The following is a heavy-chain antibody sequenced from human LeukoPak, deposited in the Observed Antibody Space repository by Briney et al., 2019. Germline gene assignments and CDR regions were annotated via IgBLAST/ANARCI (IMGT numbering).Heavy chain of an antibody. CDR2: ICTAGDT. CDR3: ATSKGVLMVYAMGDYFDY. CDR1: GFTFSSYD. J-gene: IGHJ4*02. Sequence: GGSLRLSCAASGFTFSSYDMHWVRQAPGKGLEWVSAICTAGDTYYPGSVKGRFTISRENAKNSLYLQMNSLRAGDTAVYYCATSKGVLMVYAMGDYFDYWGQGTLVTVSS. D-gene: IGHD2-8*01. V-gene: IGHV3-13*04.